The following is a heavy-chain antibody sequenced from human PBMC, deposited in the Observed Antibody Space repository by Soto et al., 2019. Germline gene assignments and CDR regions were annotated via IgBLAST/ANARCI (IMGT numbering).Heavy chain of an antibody. CDR2: IYADGRT. CDR1: GFIVSSSY. CDR3: ARCGGWYGQCYFGF. V-gene: IGHV3-53*02. D-gene: IGHD6-19*01. J-gene: IGHJ4*02. Sequence: DVQLVETGGGLIQPGRSLRLSCAASGFIVSSSYMTWVRQAPGKGLEWVSVIYADGRTYNADYVKGRFTISRDNSKNTLYPQVNRLSAGETAVYYCARCGGWYGQCYFGFWGQGTLVTVSS.